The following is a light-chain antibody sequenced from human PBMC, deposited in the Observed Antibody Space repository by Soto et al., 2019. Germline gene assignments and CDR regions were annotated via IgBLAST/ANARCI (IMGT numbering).Light chain of an antibody. CDR3: QSYDSSLDGFYV. CDR2: GNN. V-gene: IGLV1-40*01. CDR1: SSNIGGGYD. J-gene: IGLJ1*01. Sequence: QSVLSQPPSVSGAPGQMVTISCTGTSSNIGGGYDVHWYQQLPGTAPKLLISGNNNRPSGVADRFSGSRSGASASLAITGLQAEDEADYFCQSYDSSLDGFYVFGTGTKVTVL.